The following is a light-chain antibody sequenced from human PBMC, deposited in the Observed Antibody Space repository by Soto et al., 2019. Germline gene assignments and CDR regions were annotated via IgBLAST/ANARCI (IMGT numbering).Light chain of an antibody. V-gene: IGKV3-20*01. CDR2: GAS. CDR1: QSVSSSY. CDR3: QQYGSSPLT. J-gene: IGKJ4*01. Sequence: EIALTQSPGTLSLSPGERATLSCRASQSVSSSYLAWYQQKPGQAPRLLIYGASSRATGIPDRFSGSGSGTDFTLPISRLEPEDFAVYYCQQYGSSPLTLGGGTKVDIK.